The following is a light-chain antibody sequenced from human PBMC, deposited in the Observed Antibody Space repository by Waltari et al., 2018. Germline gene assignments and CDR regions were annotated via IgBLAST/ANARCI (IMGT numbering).Light chain of an antibody. CDR3: QQYGRT. Sequence: EIVLTQSPGTLSLSPAERPTLSCRASQSVSSSYLAWYQQKPGQAPRLLIYGASSRATGIPDRFSGSGSGTDFTLTISRLEPEDFAVYYCQQYGRTFGQGTKVEIK. CDR1: QSVSSSY. J-gene: IGKJ1*01. CDR2: GAS. V-gene: IGKV3-20*01.